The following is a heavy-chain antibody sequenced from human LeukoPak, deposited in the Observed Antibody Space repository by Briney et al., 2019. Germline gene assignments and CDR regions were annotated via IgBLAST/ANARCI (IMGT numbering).Heavy chain of an antibody. Sequence: GGSLRLACAASGFTVSGNYMIWVRQAPGKGLEWVSVIHTNSGTFYADSVKGRFTISRDISKNTLYLQMNSLRAEDTAVYYCGGWIQAYGVDVWGRGTTVTVSS. J-gene: IGHJ6*02. CDR1: GFTVSGNY. D-gene: IGHD5-18*01. V-gene: IGHV3-66*01. CDR3: GGWIQAYGVDV. CDR2: IHTNSGT.